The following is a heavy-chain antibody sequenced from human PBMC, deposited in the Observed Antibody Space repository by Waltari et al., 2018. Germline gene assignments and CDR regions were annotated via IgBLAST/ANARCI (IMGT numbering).Heavy chain of an antibody. V-gene: IGHV4-30-2*01. CDR2: IYHSGST. CDR1: GGSISSGGYS. J-gene: IGHJ5*02. Sequence: QESGSGLVKPSQTLSLTCAVSGGSISSGGYSWSWIRQPPGKGLEWIGYIYHSGSTYYNPSLKSRVTIAVDRSKNQFSLKLSSVTAADTAGYYWARGNYDFWSGYSTNPNWFDPWGQGTLVTVSS. D-gene: IGHD3-3*01. CDR3: ARGNYDFWSGYSTNPNWFDP.